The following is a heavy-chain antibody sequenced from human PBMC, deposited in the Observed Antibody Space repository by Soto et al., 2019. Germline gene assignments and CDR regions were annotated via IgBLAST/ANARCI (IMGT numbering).Heavy chain of an antibody. D-gene: IGHD2-2*01. CDR3: VRYCSTTKCPFDY. J-gene: IGHJ4*02. CDR1: GGSLSSGGSY. CDR2: IYYSGNT. Sequence: LSLTCTVSGGSLSSGGSYWGWMRQPPGKGLEWIGYIYYSGNTYFNPSLKSRVTLSVDTSKNQFSLNLSSVTAADTAVYYCVRYCSTTKCPFDYWGQGTLVTVSS. V-gene: IGHV4-30-4*01.